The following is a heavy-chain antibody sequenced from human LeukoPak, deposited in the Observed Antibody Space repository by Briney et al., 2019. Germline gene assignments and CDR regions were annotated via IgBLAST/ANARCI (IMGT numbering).Heavy chain of an antibody. D-gene: IGHD3-3*01. Sequence: GGSLRLSCAAPGFTFSSYAMSWVRQAPGKGLEWVSALSGSGGSTYYADSVKGRFTISRDNSKNTLYLQMNSLRAEDTAVYYCAKSVAIYFYYGLDVWGQGTTVAVSS. J-gene: IGHJ6*02. CDR3: AKSVAIYFYYGLDV. V-gene: IGHV3-23*01. CDR2: LSGSGGST. CDR1: GFTFSSYA.